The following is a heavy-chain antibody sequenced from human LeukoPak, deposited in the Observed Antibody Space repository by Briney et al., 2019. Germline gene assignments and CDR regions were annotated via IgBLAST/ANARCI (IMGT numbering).Heavy chain of an antibody. V-gene: IGHV3-23*01. CDR1: GFIFSSYA. J-gene: IGHJ4*02. CDR2: MSGSGGST. D-gene: IGHD2-8*01. CDR3: AKDRSCINDVCHGYFDY. Sequence: PRGSLRLSCAASGFIFSSYAMSWVRQAPGEGLEWVSTMSGSGGSTYYAHSVKGRFTISRDNSKNTVYLQMNSLRAEDTAVYYCAKDRSCINDVCHGYFDYWGQGTLVTVSS.